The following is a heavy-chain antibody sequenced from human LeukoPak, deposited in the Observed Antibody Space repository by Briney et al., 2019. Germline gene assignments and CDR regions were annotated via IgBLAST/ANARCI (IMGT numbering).Heavy chain of an antibody. Sequence: PGGSLRLSCAASGFTFSSYGMHWVRQAPGKGLEWVAAIWYDGSNKYYADSVKGRFTISRDNSKNTLYLQMNSLRAEDTAVYYCARDLVWGSYRYMDYWGQGTLVTVSS. D-gene: IGHD3-16*02. V-gene: IGHV3-33*01. J-gene: IGHJ4*02. CDR3: ARDLVWGSYRYMDY. CDR1: GFTFSSYG. CDR2: IWYDGSNK.